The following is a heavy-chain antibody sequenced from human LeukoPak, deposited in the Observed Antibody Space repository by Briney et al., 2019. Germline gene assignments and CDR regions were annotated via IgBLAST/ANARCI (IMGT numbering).Heavy chain of an antibody. Sequence: PSETLSLTCAVYGGSFSGYYWSWIRQPPGKGLEWIGEINHSGSTNYNPSLKSRVTISVDTSKNQFSLKLSSVTAADTAVYYCARHLRYSSSSELDYWGQGTLVTVSS. CDR3: ARHLRYSSSSELDY. D-gene: IGHD6-6*01. CDR1: GGSFSGYY. J-gene: IGHJ4*02. V-gene: IGHV4-34*01. CDR2: INHSGST.